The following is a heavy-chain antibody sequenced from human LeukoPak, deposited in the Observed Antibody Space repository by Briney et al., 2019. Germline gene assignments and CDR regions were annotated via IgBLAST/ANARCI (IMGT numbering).Heavy chain of an antibody. CDR1: GFTFSTYA. CDR3: ARASLSRGYSYGYNY. D-gene: IGHD5-18*01. Sequence: PGGSLRLSCAASGFTFSTYAVNWVRQAPGKGLEWVSAISGSGGSTYYADSVKGRFTISRDNSKNTLYLQMNSLRAEDTAVYYCARASLSRGYSYGYNYWGQGTLVTVSS. J-gene: IGHJ4*02. CDR2: ISGSGGST. V-gene: IGHV3-23*01.